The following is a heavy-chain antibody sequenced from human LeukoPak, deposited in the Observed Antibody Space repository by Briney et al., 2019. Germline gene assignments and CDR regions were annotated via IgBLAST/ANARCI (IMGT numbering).Heavy chain of an antibody. V-gene: IGHV3-30-3*01. Sequence: PAGSLRLSCAASGFTFSSYAMHWVRQAPGKGLEWVAVISYDGSNKYYADSVKGRFTISRDNSKNTLYLQMNSLRAEDTAVYYCARGKELRYFDWLALGYCGMDVWGQGTTVTVSS. CDR1: GFTFSSYA. J-gene: IGHJ6*02. CDR3: ARGKELRYFDWLALGYCGMDV. D-gene: IGHD3-9*01. CDR2: ISYDGSNK.